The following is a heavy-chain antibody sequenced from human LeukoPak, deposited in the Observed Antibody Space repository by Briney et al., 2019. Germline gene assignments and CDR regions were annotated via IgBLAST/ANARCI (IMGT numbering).Heavy chain of an antibody. J-gene: IGHJ5*02. D-gene: IGHD6-6*01. V-gene: IGHV1-46*03. CDR1: GYTFTSYY. Sequence: ASVKVSCKASGYTFTSYYMHWVRQAPGQGLEWMGIINPSGGSTSYAQKFQGRVTMTRDTSTSTVYMELSSLRSDDTAVYYCARAARLVRHTHWFDPWGQGTLVTVSS. CDR3: ARAARLVRHTHWFDP. CDR2: INPSGGST.